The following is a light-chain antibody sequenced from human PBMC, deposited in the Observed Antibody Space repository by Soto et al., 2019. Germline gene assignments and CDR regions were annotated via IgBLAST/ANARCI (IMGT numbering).Light chain of an antibody. J-gene: IGLJ2*01. Sequence: QSVLPQPASVSGSPGQSIAISCTGTSSDMGAYAYVSWYQHHPGKSPKLIVFDVNYRPSGVSSRFSGSKSGNTASLTISGLQAEDEADYYCSSYTRSSSVIVGGGTQLTVL. CDR2: DVN. CDR3: SSYTRSSSVI. CDR1: SSDMGAYAY. V-gene: IGLV2-14*03.